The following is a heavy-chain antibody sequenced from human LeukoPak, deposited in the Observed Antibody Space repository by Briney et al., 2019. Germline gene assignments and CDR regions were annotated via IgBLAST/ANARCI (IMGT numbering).Heavy chain of an antibody. CDR3: GRPRASVWSWMEYVDV. D-gene: IGHD1-1*01. J-gene: IGHJ6*03. CDR2: VHYNENT. Sequence: PSETLSLTCTVSGGSVSSSSYYWGWIRQPPEKGLEWIRGVHYNENTYYNPSLNSRVTIFLDTSKNQFSLTLSSVTAADTAVYYCGRPRASVWSWMEYVDVWGNGTTVIVSS. V-gene: IGHV4-39*01. CDR1: GGSVSSSSYY.